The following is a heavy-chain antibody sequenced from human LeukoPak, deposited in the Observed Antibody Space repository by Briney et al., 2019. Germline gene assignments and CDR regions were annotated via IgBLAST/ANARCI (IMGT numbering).Heavy chain of an antibody. CDR1: GFTFSSYS. CDR3: ARNERGYYDSSGYYENDY. V-gene: IGHV3-21*01. CDR2: ISSSSSYI. D-gene: IGHD3-22*01. Sequence: GGSLRLSCAASGFTFSSYSMNWVRQAPGKGLEWVSSISSSSSYIYYADSVKGRFTISRDNAKNSLYLQMNSLRAEDTAVYYCARNERGYYDSSGYYENDYWGQGTLVTVSS. J-gene: IGHJ4*02.